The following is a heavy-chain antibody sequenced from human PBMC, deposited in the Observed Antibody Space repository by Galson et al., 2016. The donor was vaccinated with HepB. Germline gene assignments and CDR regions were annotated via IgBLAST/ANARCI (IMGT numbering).Heavy chain of an antibody. J-gene: IGHJ5*02. CDR1: GGSISSSSYY. Sequence: ETLSLTCTVSGGSISSSSYYWVWIRQPPGKGLEWIGSIYYSVTTYRNPSLKSRVTISVDTSKNQFSLKLSSVTAADTDIYYCAIDATGVNWFAPWGQGTLVTVSS. D-gene: IGHD7-27*01. V-gene: IGHV4-39*01. CDR2: IYYSVTT. CDR3: AIDATGVNWFAP.